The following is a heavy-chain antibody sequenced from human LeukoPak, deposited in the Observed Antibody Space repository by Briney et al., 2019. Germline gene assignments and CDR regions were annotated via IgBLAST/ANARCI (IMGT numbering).Heavy chain of an antibody. Sequence: ASVKVSCKASGYTFTSYDINWVRQATGQGLEWMGWMNPNSGNTGYAQKFQGRVTMTRNTSISTAYMELSSLRSEDTAVYYCARGGGITIFGVVTKYYYYGMDVWGQGTTVTVSS. CDR1: GYTFTSYD. D-gene: IGHD3-3*01. J-gene: IGHJ6*02. CDR2: MNPNSGNT. V-gene: IGHV1-8*01. CDR3: ARGGGITIFGVVTKYYYYGMDV.